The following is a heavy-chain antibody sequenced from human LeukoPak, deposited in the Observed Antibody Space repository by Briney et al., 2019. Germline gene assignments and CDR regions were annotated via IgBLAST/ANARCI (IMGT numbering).Heavy chain of an antibody. CDR3: AREDDWNYEDY. Sequence: GGSLRLSCAASGFTFSNYWMSWVRQAPGKGLEWVANIKQDGSEKYYVSSVKGRFTISRDNAKNSLYLQMNSLRAEDTAIYYCAREDDWNYEDYWGQGTLVTVSS. V-gene: IGHV3-7*01. CDR2: IKQDGSEK. CDR1: GFTFSNYW. J-gene: IGHJ4*02. D-gene: IGHD1-7*01.